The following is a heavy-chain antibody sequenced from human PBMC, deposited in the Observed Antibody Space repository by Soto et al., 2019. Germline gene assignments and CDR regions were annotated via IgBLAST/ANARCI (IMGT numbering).Heavy chain of an antibody. D-gene: IGHD1-7*01. Sequence: QVQLVQSGAEVKKPGASVKVSCKASGYTFTSYGISWVRQAPGQGLEWMGWISAYNGNTNYAQKLQGRVTMTTDTSTSTAYRELKSLRSDDTAVYYCASIGHITGTTDWFDPWGQGTLVTVSS. J-gene: IGHJ5*02. V-gene: IGHV1-18*01. CDR1: GYTFTSYG. CDR2: ISAYNGNT. CDR3: ASIGHITGTTDWFDP.